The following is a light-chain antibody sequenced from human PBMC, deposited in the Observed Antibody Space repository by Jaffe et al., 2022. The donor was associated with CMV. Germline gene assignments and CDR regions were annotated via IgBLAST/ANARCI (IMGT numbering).Light chain of an antibody. V-gene: IGLV3-1*01. Sequence: SYDLIQPPSVSVSPGQAASITCSGDRLDNKYTYWYQQKAGQSPVLVIYQTTKRPSGIPERFSASNSGNTATLTIGGTQAMDEADYFCQTWASSTVVFGGGTKLTVL. CDR2: QTT. J-gene: IGLJ2*01. CDR3: QTWASSTVV. CDR1: RLDNKY.